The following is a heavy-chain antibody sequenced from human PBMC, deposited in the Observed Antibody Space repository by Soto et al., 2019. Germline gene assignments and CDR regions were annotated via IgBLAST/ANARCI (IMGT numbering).Heavy chain of an antibody. Sequence: GGSLRLSCAASGFSFSSYSMNWVRQAPGKGLEWVAFISNDGSITDYADSVKGRFTISRDNSKDTLYLQMDSPRAEDTALYYCARQLVTFYYDRSGRAWFDPRGQGTLVTVSS. CDR2: ISNDGSIT. D-gene: IGHD3-22*01. CDR3: ARQLVTFYYDRSGRAWFDP. V-gene: IGHV3-30*03. J-gene: IGHJ5*02. CDR1: GFSFSSYS.